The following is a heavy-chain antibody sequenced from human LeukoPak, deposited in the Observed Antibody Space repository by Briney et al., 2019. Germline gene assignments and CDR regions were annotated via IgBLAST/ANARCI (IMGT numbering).Heavy chain of an antibody. CDR1: GGSISSYY. J-gene: IGHJ4*02. CDR3: ARVRWFEGVMPYFYY. Sequence: SETLSLTCTVSGGSISSYYWNWIRQPAGKGLDWIGRIYTSWSTNYNPSLKHQLTISVDTSKYQYYLELSFVTAADTAVYYRARVRWFEGVMPYFYYWGQGTLLTVSS. V-gene: IGHV4-4*07. D-gene: IGHD3-16*01. CDR2: IYTSWST.